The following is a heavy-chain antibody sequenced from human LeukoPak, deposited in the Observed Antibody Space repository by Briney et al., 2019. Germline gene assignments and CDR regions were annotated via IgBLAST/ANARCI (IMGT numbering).Heavy chain of an antibody. J-gene: IGHJ5*02. Sequence: QTGGSLRLSCAASGFTFSSYAMSWVHQAPGKGLEWVSAISGTGGRTYYADSVKGRFTISRDNSKNTLYLQMNSLRAEDTAVYYCAKEPASSGWFDPWGQGTLVAVSS. CDR2: ISGTGGRT. D-gene: IGHD6-19*01. V-gene: IGHV3-23*01. CDR3: AKEPASSGWFDP. CDR1: GFTFSSYA.